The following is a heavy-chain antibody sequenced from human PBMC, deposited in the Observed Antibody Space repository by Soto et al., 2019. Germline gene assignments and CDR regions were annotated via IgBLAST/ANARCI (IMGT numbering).Heavy chain of an antibody. CDR3: AHRQSVGVVAWFDP. CDR1: GFSLSNSGVG. Sequence: SGPTLVNPTQTLTLTCTFSGFSLSNSGVGVGWIRQPPGKALEWLALIYWDDDKRYSPSLKSRLTITKDTSKNQVVLTMTNMDPVDTATYYCAHRQSVGVVAWFDPWGQGTLVTVSS. D-gene: IGHD3-3*01. CDR2: IYWDDDK. J-gene: IGHJ5*02. V-gene: IGHV2-5*02.